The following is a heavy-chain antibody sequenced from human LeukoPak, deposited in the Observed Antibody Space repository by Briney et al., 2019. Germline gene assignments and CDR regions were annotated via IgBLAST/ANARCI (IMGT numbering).Heavy chain of an antibody. Sequence: GASVKVSCKASGYTFTGYYIHWVRQAPGQGLEWVGWINPNSGGTNYAQKFQGRVTMTRDTSISTAYMELSRLRSDDTAVYYCARGGIQLWLDYYYYYMDVWGKGTTVTVSS. CDR3: ARGGIQLWLDYYYYYMDV. V-gene: IGHV1-2*02. D-gene: IGHD5-18*01. J-gene: IGHJ6*03. CDR1: GYTFTGYY. CDR2: INPNSGGT.